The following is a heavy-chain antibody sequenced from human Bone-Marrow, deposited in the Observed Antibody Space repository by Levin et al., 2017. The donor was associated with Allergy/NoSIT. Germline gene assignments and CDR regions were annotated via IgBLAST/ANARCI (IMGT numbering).Heavy chain of an antibody. D-gene: IGHD3-10*01. V-gene: IGHV2-5*02. CDR2: IYWDDDK. J-gene: IGHJ4*02. Sequence: SGPTLVKPTQTLTLTCTFSGFLLSSNGVGVGWIRQAPGKALEWLALIYWDDDKRYSPSLKSRLNITKDTSKNQVVLTMTNMAPVDTGTYYCAHHKFWFGEFPFDFWGRGSLVTVSS. CDR3: AHHKFWFGEFPFDF. CDR1: GFLLSSNGVG.